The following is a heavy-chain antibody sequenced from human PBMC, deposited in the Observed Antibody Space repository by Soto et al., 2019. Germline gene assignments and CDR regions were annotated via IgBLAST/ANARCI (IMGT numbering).Heavy chain of an antibody. D-gene: IGHD2-21*02. V-gene: IGHV1-69*13. CDR3: ARDTSDYVVVTATNQYDNWFDP. CDR2: IIPIFGTA. J-gene: IGHJ5*02. CDR1: GGTFSSYA. Sequence: SVKVSCKASGGTFSSYAISWVRQAPGQGLEWMGGIIPIFGTANYAQKFQGRVTITADESTSTAYMELSSLRSEDTAVYYCARDTSDYVVVTATNQYDNWFDPWGKGTLVTVSS.